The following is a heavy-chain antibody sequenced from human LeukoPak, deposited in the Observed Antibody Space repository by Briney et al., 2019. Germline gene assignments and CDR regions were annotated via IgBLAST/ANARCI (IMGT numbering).Heavy chain of an antibody. V-gene: IGHV4-39*01. D-gene: IGHD3-22*01. J-gene: IGHJ4*02. Sequence: PSETLSLTCTVSGGSISSSSYYRGWIRQPPGKGLEWIGSIYYSGSTYYNPSLKSRVTISVDTSKNQFSLKLSSVTAADTAVYYCARKGYYDSSGYHFDYWGQGTLVTVSS. CDR1: GGSISSSSYY. CDR3: ARKGYYDSSGYHFDY. CDR2: IYYSGST.